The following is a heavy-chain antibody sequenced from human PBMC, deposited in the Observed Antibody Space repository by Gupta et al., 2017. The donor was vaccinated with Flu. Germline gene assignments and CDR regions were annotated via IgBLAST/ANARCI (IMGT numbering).Heavy chain of an antibody. J-gene: IGHJ4*02. CDR3: AKDQRNTWSFDS. Sequence: QVQLVESGGGAVQPGKSLRLSCGASGFTFSFYAMHWVRQAPGKGLEWVADISHDGIYTYYADSVKGRFAISRDNSKNTLSLQMDNLRAEDTAVYYCAKDQRNTWSFDSWGQGILVTVSS. V-gene: IGHV3-30*18. CDR2: ISHDGIYT. D-gene: IGHD1-1*01. CDR1: GFTFSFYA.